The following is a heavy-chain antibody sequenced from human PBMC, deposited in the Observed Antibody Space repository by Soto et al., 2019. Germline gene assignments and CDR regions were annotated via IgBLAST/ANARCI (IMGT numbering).Heavy chain of an antibody. CDR3: ARGGSSYHDFLGFDY. D-gene: IGHD3-3*01. CDR2: ISSSGSNT. V-gene: IGHV3-11*01. CDR1: RFTFSDYY. Sequence: GGSLRLSCAASRFTFSDYYMSWIRQAPGKGLEWVSYISSSGSNTYYADSVKGRFTISRDNARTSLYLQMNSLRAGDTAVYYCARGGSSYHDFLGFDYWGQGTPVSVSS. J-gene: IGHJ4*02.